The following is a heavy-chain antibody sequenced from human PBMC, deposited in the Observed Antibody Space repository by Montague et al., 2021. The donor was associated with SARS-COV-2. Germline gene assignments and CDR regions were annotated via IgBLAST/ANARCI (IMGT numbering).Heavy chain of an antibody. D-gene: IGHD5-24*01. CDR3: VRDGYTHVDY. J-gene: IGHJ4*02. CDR2: KHYRGIT. CDR1: GDSISSSSYY. Sequence: ETLSLTRTLSGDSISSSSYYWGWIRQPPGEGLEWIGNKHYRGITYNXSSLKNRVTMSVDTSKNQFSLKLSSVTAADTAVYYCVRDGYTHVDYWGQGTLVTVSS. V-gene: IGHV4-39*02.